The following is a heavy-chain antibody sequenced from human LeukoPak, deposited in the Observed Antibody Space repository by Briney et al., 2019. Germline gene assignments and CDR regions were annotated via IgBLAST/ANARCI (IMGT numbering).Heavy chain of an antibody. Sequence: GGSLRLSCAASGFTFSSYGMHWVRQAPGKGLEWVAVIWYDGSNKYYADSVKGRFTISRDNSKSTLYLQMNSLRAEDTAVYYCARGSYGYWGYYFDYWGQGTLVTVSS. CDR2: IWYDGSNK. CDR3: ARGSYGYWGYYFDY. V-gene: IGHV3-33*01. J-gene: IGHJ4*02. CDR1: GFTFSSYG. D-gene: IGHD5-24*01.